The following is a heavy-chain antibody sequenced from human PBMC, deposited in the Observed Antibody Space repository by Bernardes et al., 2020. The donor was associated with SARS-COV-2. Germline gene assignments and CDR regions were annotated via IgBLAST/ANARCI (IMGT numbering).Heavy chain of an antibody. V-gene: IGHV3-48*01. CDR3: ARAQGAVAGYYYSGMDV. Sequence: GGSLRLSCAASGFTFSTYGMHWVRQAPGKGLEWLSYISSSSYTIYYADSVKGRFTISRDNAKNSLYLQMNSLRAEDTAMYYCARAQGAVAGYYYSGMDVWGQGTTVTVSS. J-gene: IGHJ6*02. CDR2: ISSSSYTI. CDR1: GFTFSTYG. D-gene: IGHD6-19*01.